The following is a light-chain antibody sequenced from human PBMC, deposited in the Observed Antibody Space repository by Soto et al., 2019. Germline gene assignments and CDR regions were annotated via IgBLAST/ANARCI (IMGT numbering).Light chain of an antibody. CDR2: DAS. CDR1: QSVSSK. V-gene: IGKV3D-11*02. J-gene: IGKJ4*01. Sequence: DIVMTQSRATLSVPPGESATLSCRASQSVSSKLAWYQQKPGQAPRLIIYDASNRATGIPARFSGNGSGTDFTLTISSLETEDFAVYYCQQRSNWQGATFGGGTKVDIK. CDR3: QQRSNWQGAT.